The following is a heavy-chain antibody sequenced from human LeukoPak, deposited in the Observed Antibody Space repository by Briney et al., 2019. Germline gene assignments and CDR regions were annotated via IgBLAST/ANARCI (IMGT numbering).Heavy chain of an antibody. V-gene: IGHV3-23*01. Sequence: GSLRLSCAASGFTFSSYGMSWVRQAPGKGLEWVALISGSGGTTYNADSVKGRFTISRDNSKNTLYLEMNSLRAEDTAVYYCGKDSGSSGYTPIDYWGQGTLVTVSS. CDR3: GKDSGSSGYTPIDY. CDR1: GFTFSSYG. CDR2: ISGSGGTT. D-gene: IGHD5-12*01. J-gene: IGHJ4*02.